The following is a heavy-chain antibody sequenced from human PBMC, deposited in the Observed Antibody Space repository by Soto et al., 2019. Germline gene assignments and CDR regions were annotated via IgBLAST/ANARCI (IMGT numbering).Heavy chain of an antibody. CDR1: GYTFTTSG. CDR2: ISTYNGDT. V-gene: IGHV1-18*01. D-gene: IGHD1-26*01. CDR3: ASQGSWPYYYYGLDV. Sequence: QVQLVQSGPEVRKPGASVKVSCEASGYTFTTSGISWVRQVPGQGLEWMGWISTYNGDTNSAQNFQGRVLMTADTSTGTADMELMSLKSDDTAVYYCASQGSWPYYYYGLDVWGQGTTVTVSS. J-gene: IGHJ6*02.